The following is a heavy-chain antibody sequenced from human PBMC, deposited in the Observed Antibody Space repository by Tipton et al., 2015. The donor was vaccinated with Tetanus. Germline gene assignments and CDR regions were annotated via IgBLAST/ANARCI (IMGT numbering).Heavy chain of an antibody. CDR3: ARDRGDYIYYGMDV. CDR1: GYTFSIYA. D-gene: IGHD3-22*01. Sequence: QVQLVQSGAEVKKPGASVKVSCEASGYTFSIYAIGWVRQAPGQGLEWMGWIDPNSGDTKYAQKFQGRVTMTRDTSISTIHMELSRLKSDDTAVYYCARDRGDYIYYGMDVWGQGTTVTVSS. J-gene: IGHJ6*02. CDR2: IDPNSGDT. V-gene: IGHV1-2*02.